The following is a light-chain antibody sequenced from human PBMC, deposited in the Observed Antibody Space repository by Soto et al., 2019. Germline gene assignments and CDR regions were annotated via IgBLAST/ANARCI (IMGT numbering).Light chain of an antibody. V-gene: IGKV1-9*01. CDR2: TAS. CDR3: QQLNSYPVT. J-gene: IGKJ4*01. Sequence: DVQLTQSPSFLSASVGDRLTITCRASRGLNGYLAWYQQKPGKAPKLLIYTASTLQSGVPSRFSGSGSGTEFTLTISSLQPEDFATYYCQQLNSYPVTFGGGTTVEIK. CDR1: RGLNGY.